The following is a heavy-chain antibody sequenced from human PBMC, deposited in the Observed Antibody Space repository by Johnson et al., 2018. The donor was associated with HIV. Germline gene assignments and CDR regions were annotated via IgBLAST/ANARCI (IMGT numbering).Heavy chain of an antibody. CDR2: IWYDGSKK. J-gene: IGHJ3*02. D-gene: IGHD3-10*01. V-gene: IGHV3-33*06. CDR1: GFTFKNYA. CDR3: AKGGINMAPDAFDI. Sequence: QVQLVESGGGVVQPGRSLRLSCEASGFTFKNYAMHWVRQAPGKGLEWVAVIWYDGSKKHYADSVKGRFTISRDNSKNTLYLQMNSLRAEDTAVYYCAKGGINMAPDAFDIWGQGTMVTVSS.